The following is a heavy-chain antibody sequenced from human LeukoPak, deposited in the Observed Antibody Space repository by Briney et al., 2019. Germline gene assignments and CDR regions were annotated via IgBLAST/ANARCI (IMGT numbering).Heavy chain of an antibody. CDR3: ARDLDDSSGYSPLFDY. CDR1: GYTFTGYY. CDR2: INPNSGGT. Sequence: ASAKVSCKASGYTFTGYYMHWVRQAPGQGLEWMGWINPNSGGTNYAQKFQGWVTMTRDTSISTAYMELSRLRSDDTAVYYCARDLDDSSGYSPLFDYWGQGTLVTVSS. D-gene: IGHD3-22*01. J-gene: IGHJ4*02. V-gene: IGHV1-2*04.